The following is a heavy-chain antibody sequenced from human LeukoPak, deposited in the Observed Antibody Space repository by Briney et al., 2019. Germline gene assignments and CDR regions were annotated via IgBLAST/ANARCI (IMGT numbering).Heavy chain of an antibody. V-gene: IGHV4-34*01. D-gene: IGHD3-10*01. CDR1: GGSFSTYY. CDR2: INHSGST. CDR3: ARHGLGRGVYITRQYNYYMDV. J-gene: IGHJ6*04. Sequence: SETLSLTCAVYGGSFSTYYWSWVRQPPGSGLEWIGEINHSGSTNYNPSLKSRVTVSIDTSKNQFSLKLRSLTAADTAIYFCARHGLGRGVYITRQYNYYMDVWGTGIAVTVSS.